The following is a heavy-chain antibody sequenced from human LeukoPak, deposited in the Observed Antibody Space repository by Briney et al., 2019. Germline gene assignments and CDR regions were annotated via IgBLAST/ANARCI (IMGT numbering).Heavy chain of an antibody. D-gene: IGHD3-22*01. V-gene: IGHV3-74*01. CDR3: ARAPSEIGGYYPEYFRH. Sequence: GGSLRLSCAASVVTFSSYWMNWVRQAPGKGLVWVSRIKSDGKTNYADSVKGRFTISRDNAKNTVSLQMNSLRAEDTGVYYCARAPSEIGGYYPEYFRHWGQGTLVTVSS. CDR1: VVTFSSYW. J-gene: IGHJ1*01. CDR2: IKSDGKT.